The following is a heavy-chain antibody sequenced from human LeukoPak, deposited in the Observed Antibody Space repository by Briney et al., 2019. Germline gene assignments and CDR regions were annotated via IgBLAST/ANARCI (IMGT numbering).Heavy chain of an antibody. J-gene: IGHJ4*02. CDR3: ARERLGWYKDY. CDR2: IKQDGSER. CDR1: GVAISGYW. Sequence: PGGSLRLSCAASGVAISGYWMSWVRQAPGKGLEWVANIKQDGSERYYVDSVKGRFTISRDNAKNSLYLQMESLRDDDTAVYYCARERLGWYKDYWGQGTLVTVSS. V-gene: IGHV3-7*03. D-gene: IGHD6-19*01.